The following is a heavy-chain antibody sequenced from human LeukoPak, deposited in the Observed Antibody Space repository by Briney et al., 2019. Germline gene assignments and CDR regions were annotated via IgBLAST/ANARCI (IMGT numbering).Heavy chain of an antibody. CDR1: GGSFSDYY. CDR2: INHSGST. Sequence: SETLSLTCAVYGGSFSDYYWSWIRQPPGKGLEWIGEINHSGSTNYNPSLKSRVTISVETSKNQFSLKLSCVTAAETAGYYCGSNVVVTGTVWFDPWGQGTLVTVSS. J-gene: IGHJ5*02. D-gene: IGHD2-2*01. V-gene: IGHV4-34*01. CDR3: GSNVVVTGTVWFDP.